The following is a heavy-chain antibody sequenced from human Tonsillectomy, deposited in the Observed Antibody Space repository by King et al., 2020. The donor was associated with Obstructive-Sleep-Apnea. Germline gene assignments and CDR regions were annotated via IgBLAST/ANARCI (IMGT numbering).Heavy chain of an antibody. Sequence: VQLVESGGGLVKPGGSLRLTCAASGFSFSDSFMTWVRQAPGKGLEGVSNSGTGTFANYADAVRGRFTISRDNAKNSLYLQMDSLRGEDTAVYYCAKLFTTTAAGTYDYWGQGTLVTVSS. CDR2: SGTGTFA. CDR3: AKLFTTTAAGTYDY. J-gene: IGHJ4*02. CDR1: GFSFSDSF. D-gene: IGHD6-13*01. V-gene: IGHV3-11*06.